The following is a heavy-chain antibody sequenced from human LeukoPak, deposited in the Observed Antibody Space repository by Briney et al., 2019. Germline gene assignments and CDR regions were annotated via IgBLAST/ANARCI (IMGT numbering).Heavy chain of an antibody. V-gene: IGHV3-48*03. D-gene: IGHD3-22*01. Sequence: PGGSLRLSCAASGFSFISYEMNWVRQAPGKGLEWVSYISSSGSAIDYVDSVKGRFTISRDNAKNSVYLQMNSLRAEDTAFYYCADYYYDYSPKAVWGQGTLVTVSS. CDR1: GFSFISYE. CDR3: ADYYYDYSPKAV. J-gene: IGHJ3*01. CDR2: ISSSGSAI.